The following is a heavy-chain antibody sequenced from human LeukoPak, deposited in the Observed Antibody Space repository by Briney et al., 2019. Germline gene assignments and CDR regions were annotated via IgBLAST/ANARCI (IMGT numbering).Heavy chain of an antibody. CDR3: ATPADSSGYYYSWFDP. J-gene: IGHJ5*02. V-gene: IGHV3-15*01. D-gene: IGHD3-22*01. CDR2: IKSKTDGGTT. CDR1: GFTFSNAW. Sequence: GGSLRLSCAASGFTFSNAWMSWVRQAPGKGLEWVARIKSKTDGGTTDYAAPVKGRFTISRDDSKNTLYLQMNSLKTEDTAVYYCATPADSSGYYYSWFDPWGQGTLVTVSS.